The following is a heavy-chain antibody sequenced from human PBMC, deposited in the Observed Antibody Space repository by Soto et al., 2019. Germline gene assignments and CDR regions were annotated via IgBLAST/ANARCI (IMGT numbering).Heavy chain of an antibody. CDR1: GGSFSGYY. Sequence: QVQLQQWGAGLLKPSETLSLTCAVYGGSFSGYYWSWIRQPPGKGLEWIGEINHSGSTNYNPSLKSRVTISVDPSKNQFSLKLSSVTAADTAVYYCARLVLLWFGETSWFDPWGQGTLVTVSS. CDR3: ARLVLLWFGETSWFDP. J-gene: IGHJ5*02. D-gene: IGHD3-10*01. CDR2: INHSGST. V-gene: IGHV4-34*01.